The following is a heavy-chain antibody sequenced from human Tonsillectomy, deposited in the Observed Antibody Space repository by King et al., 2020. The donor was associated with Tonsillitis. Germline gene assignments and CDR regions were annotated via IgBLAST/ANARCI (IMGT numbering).Heavy chain of an antibody. V-gene: IGHV4-39*01. D-gene: IGHD6-13*01. CDR2: IYYSGRT. CDR1: GGSISSSSYY. J-gene: IGHJ5*02. CDR3: ARTGIATAGNNWFDP. Sequence: QLQESGPGLVKPSETLSLTCTVSGGSISSSSYYWGWIRQPPGKGLEWIGSIYYSGRTYYNPSLKSRVTISVDTSKNQFSLKLSSVTAADTAVHYCARTGIATAGNNWFDPWGQGTLVTVSS.